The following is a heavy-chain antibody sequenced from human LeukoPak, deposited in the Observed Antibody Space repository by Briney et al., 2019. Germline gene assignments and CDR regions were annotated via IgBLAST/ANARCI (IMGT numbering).Heavy chain of an antibody. D-gene: IGHD3-22*01. CDR2: INAGNGNT. CDR3: ASTVFLATMIVEVRDYYGMDV. V-gene: IGHV1-3*01. CDR1: GYTCTSYA. Sequence: ASVKVSCKAAGYTCTSYAMHWVSQAPGQRLEGMGWINAGNGNTKYSQKFQGRVTITRDTSASTAYMELSSLRSEDTAVYYCASTVFLATMIVEVRDYYGMDVWGQGTTVTVSS. J-gene: IGHJ6*02.